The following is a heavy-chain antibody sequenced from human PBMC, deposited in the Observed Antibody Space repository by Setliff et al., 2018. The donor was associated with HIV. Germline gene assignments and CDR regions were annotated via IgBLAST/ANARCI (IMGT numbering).Heavy chain of an antibody. CDR2: IYTSGST. D-gene: IGHD6-13*01. J-gene: IGHJ3*02. V-gene: IGHV4-61*02. CDR1: GGSIISGSNY. CDR3: VRGPHTSSWYGGYAFDI. Sequence: PSETLSLTCTVSGGSIISGSNYWSWIRQPAGKGLEWIGRIYTSGSTNYNPSLKSRVTMSVDTSKNQFSLNLNSVTAADTAVYCCVRGPHTSSWYGGYAFDIWGQGTMVTVSS.